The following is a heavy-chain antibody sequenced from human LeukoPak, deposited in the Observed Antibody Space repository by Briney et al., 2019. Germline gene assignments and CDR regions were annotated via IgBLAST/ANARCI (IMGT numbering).Heavy chain of an antibody. CDR2: ISSSSSYI. CDR1: GFTFSSYS. J-gene: IGHJ6*03. V-gene: IGHV3-21*01. Sequence: PGGSLRLSCAASGFTFSSYSMNWVRQAPGKGLEWVSSISSSSSYIYYADSVKGRFTISRDNAKNSLYLQMNSLRAEHTAVYYCARCGYGYLYYYYYMDVWGKGTTVTVSS. CDR3: ARCGYGYLYYYYYMDV. D-gene: IGHD5-18*01.